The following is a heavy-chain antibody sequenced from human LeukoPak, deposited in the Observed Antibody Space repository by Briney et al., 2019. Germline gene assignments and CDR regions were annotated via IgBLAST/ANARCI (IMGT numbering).Heavy chain of an antibody. Sequence: SETLSLTCTVSGGSISSYYWSWIRQPPGKGLEWIGYIYYSGSTNYNPSLKSRVTISVDTSKNQFSLKLSSVTAADTAVYYCAREPYSYGRIYYYYMDVWGKGTTVTVSS. J-gene: IGHJ6*03. D-gene: IGHD5-18*01. CDR2: IYYSGST. CDR1: GGSISSYY. V-gene: IGHV4-59*12. CDR3: AREPYSYGRIYYYYMDV.